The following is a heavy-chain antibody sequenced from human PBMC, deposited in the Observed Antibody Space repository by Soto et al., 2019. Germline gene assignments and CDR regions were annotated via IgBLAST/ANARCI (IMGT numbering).Heavy chain of an antibody. CDR3: ARDPVYSSGWHLYY. V-gene: IGHV3-30-3*01. CDR1: VFTFSSYA. D-gene: IGHD6-19*01. J-gene: IGHJ4*02. CDR2: ISYDGSNK. Sequence: PGGSLRLSCAASVFTFSSYAMHWVRQAPGKGLEWVAVISYDGSNKYYADSVKGRFTISRDNSKNTLYLQMNSLRAEDTAVYYCARDPVYSSGWHLYYWGQGTLVTVSS.